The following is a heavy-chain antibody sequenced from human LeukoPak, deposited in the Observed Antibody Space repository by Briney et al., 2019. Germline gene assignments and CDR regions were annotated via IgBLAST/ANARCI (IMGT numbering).Heavy chain of an antibody. Sequence: GGSLRLSCAASGFTFRSFAMNWVRQAPGKGLEWVSSISGSGGTTYYAGSVKGRFTISRDNSKNTLFLQMNSLRADDTAIYYCAKRDFWGQGTLVTVSS. CDR3: AKRDF. CDR1: GFTFRSFA. V-gene: IGHV3-23*01. CDR2: ISGSGGTT. J-gene: IGHJ4*02.